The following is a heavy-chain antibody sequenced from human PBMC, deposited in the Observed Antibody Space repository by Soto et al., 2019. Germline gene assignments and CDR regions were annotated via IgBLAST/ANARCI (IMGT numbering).Heavy chain of an antibody. Sequence: GASVKVSCKASGYTFTSYAMHWVRQAPGQRLEWMGWVNAGNGNTKYSQKFQGRVTITRDTSASTAYMELSSLRSEDTAVYYCARDRSSSSWYYFDYWGQGTLVTVSS. D-gene: IGHD6-13*01. J-gene: IGHJ4*02. CDR3: ARDRSSSSWYYFDY. CDR1: GYTFTSYA. V-gene: IGHV1-3*01. CDR2: VNAGNGNT.